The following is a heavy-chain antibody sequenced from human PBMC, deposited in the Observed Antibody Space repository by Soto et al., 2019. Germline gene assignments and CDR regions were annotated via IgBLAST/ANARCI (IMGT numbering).Heavy chain of an antibody. CDR3: ANIDYGSDD. Sequence: PGGSLRLSCAASGFTFSSHRMSWVRQAPGKGLEWVATIMQDGDEKYYVDSVMGRFTISRDNAESSLYLQMTSLRAEDTAVYYCANIDYGSDDWGQGIRVTVSS. CDR2: IMQDGDEK. J-gene: IGHJ1*01. CDR1: GFTFSSHR. D-gene: IGHD4-17*01. V-gene: IGHV3-7*01.